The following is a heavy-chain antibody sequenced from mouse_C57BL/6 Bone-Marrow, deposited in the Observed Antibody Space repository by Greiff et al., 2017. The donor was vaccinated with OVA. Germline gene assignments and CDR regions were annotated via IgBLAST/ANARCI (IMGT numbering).Heavy chain of an antibody. J-gene: IGHJ2*01. Sequence: VKLMESGPELVKPGASVKISCKASGYAFSSSWMNWVKQRPGKGLEWIGRIYPGDGDTNYNGKFKGKATLTADKSSSTAYMQLSSLTSEDSAVYFCARRRLGPYFDYWGQGTTLTVSS. V-gene: IGHV1-82*01. D-gene: IGHD4-1*01. CDR3: ARRRLGPYFDY. CDR1: GYAFSSSW. CDR2: IYPGDGDT.